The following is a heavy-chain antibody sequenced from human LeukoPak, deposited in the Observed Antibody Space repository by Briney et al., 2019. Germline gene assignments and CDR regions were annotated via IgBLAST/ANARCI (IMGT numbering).Heavy chain of an antibody. Sequence: PGRSLRLSCAASGFTFDDYAMHWVRQAPGKGLEWVSGISWNSGSIGYADSVKGRFTISRDNSKNTLYLQMNSLRAEDTAVYYCAKDAPVNIVVVPAANSWGQGTLVTVSS. CDR1: GFTFDDYA. CDR2: ISWNSGSI. J-gene: IGHJ4*02. CDR3: AKDAPVNIVVVPAANS. D-gene: IGHD2-2*01. V-gene: IGHV3-9*01.